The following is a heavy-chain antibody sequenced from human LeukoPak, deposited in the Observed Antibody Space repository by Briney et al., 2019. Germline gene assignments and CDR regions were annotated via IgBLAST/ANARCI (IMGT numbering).Heavy chain of an antibody. CDR1: GFTFSSYG. Sequence: PGRSLRLSCAASGFTFSSYGMHWVRQAPGKGLEWVAVISHDGSDKYYADSVKGRFTISRDNSKNTLYLQMNSLRTDDKAGDYCANDETNVVVPAAMDYWGQGTLVTVSS. CDR2: ISHDGSDK. V-gene: IGHV3-30*18. J-gene: IGHJ4*02. CDR3: ANDETNVVVPAAMDY. D-gene: IGHD2-2*01.